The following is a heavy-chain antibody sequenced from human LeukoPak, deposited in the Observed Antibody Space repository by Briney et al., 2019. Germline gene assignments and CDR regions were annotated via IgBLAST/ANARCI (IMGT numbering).Heavy chain of an antibody. V-gene: IGHV4-34*01. J-gene: IGHJ4*02. CDR2: INHSGST. D-gene: IGHD2/OR15-2a*01. CDR3: ARSRFLNMSPLDY. CDR1: GFTFSSYE. Sequence: GSLRLSCAASGFTFSSYEMNWIRQPPGKGLEWIGEINHSGSTNYKSSLKSRVTMSVDTSKNQFSLRLSSVTAADTAVYYCARSRFLNMSPLDYWGQGTLVTVSS.